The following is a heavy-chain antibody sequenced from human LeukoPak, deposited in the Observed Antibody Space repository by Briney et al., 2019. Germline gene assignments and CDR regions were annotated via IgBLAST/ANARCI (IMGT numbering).Heavy chain of an antibody. V-gene: IGHV4-61*08. D-gene: IGHD2-15*01. CDR1: GGSISSGGYS. Sequence: SETLSLTCTVSGGSISSGGYSWSWIRQHPGKGLEWIGYIYYSGSTNYNPSLRSRVTISVDTSKNQFSLRLNSVTAADTAVYYCAREPRWSGWFDPWGQGTLVTVSS. CDR3: AREPRWSGWFDP. CDR2: IYYSGST. J-gene: IGHJ5*02.